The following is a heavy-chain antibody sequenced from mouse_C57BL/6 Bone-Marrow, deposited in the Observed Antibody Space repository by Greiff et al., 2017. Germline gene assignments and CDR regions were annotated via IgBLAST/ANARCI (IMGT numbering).Heavy chain of an antibody. Sequence: EVMLVESGGGLVQSGRSLRLSCATSGFTFSDFYMEWVRQAPGKGLEWIAASRNKANDYTTEYSASVKGRFIVSRDTSQSILYLQMNALRAEDTAIYYCARDVYDNYYAMDYWGQGTSVTVSS. D-gene: IGHD2-3*01. CDR2: SRNKANDYTT. V-gene: IGHV7-1*01. J-gene: IGHJ4*01. CDR1: GFTFSDFY. CDR3: ARDVYDNYYAMDY.